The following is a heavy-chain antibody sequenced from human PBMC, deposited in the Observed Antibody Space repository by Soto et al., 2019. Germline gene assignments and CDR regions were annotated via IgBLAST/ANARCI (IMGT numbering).Heavy chain of an antibody. CDR1: GGTFSSYA. Sequence: QVQLVQSGAEVKKPGSSVKVSCKASGGTFSSYAISWVRQAPGQGLEWMGGIIPIFGTANYAQKFQGRVTITADESTSTAYMELSSLRSEDTAVYYCARDTEYCSGGSCYLGGWFDPWGQGTLVTVSS. CDR3: ARDTEYCSGGSCYLGGWFDP. D-gene: IGHD2-15*01. CDR2: IIPIFGTA. J-gene: IGHJ5*02. V-gene: IGHV1-69*01.